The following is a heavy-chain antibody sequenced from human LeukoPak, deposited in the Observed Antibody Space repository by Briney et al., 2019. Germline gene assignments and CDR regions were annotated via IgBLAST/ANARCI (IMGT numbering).Heavy chain of an antibody. CDR1: GGSFSNYY. D-gene: IGHD5-24*01. CDR2: INHSGST. CDR3: ARRPLKLEMATVFDY. J-gene: IGHJ4*02. V-gene: IGHV4-34*01. Sequence: PSETLSLTCGVSGGSFSNYYWSWIRQSPENGLEWIGEINHSGSTNYNPSLKSRVTLSVDASKNQFSLKSSSVTAADTAVYYCARRPLKLEMATVFDYWGQGTLVTVSS.